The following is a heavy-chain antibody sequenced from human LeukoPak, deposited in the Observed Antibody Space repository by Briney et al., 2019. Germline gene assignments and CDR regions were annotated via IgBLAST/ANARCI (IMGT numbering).Heavy chain of an antibody. J-gene: IGHJ4*02. Sequence: GGSLRLSCAASGFSFNNYAMSWVRQAPGKGLEWVSAISGGGDATKYADSVKGRFTISRDNSKNTLSLQMNSLRAEDTAVYYCAKSDCGTIGCKLLNYWDQGTLVAVSS. CDR3: AKSDCGTIGCKLLNY. CDR2: ISGGGDAT. CDR1: GFSFNNYA. D-gene: IGHD2-21*01. V-gene: IGHV3-23*01.